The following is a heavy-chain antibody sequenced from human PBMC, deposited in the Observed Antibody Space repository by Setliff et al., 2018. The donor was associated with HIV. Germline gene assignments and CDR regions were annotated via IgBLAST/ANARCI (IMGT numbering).Heavy chain of an antibody. J-gene: IGHJ4*02. V-gene: IGHV3-74*01. CDR2: MNTDGSST. D-gene: IGHD3-22*01. Sequence: GGSLRLSCAASGFSFSIYEMNWVRQAPGKGLEWVFGMNTDGSSTRYADSVKGRFTISRDNAKNMLYLQMNSLSADDTAVYYCVRGSGYYYFDNWGQGALVTVSS. CDR1: GFSFSIYE. CDR3: VRGSGYYYFDN.